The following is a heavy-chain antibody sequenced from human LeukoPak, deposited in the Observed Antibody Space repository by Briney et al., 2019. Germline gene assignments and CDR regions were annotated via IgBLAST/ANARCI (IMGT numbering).Heavy chain of an antibody. J-gene: IGHJ5*02. CDR2: FDPEDGET. D-gene: IGHD2-2*01. CDR3: TTDLNALLPSAKS. Sequence: ASVKVSCTVSGYPLGELSMHWVRQAPGKGLEWMGGFDPEDGETIYAQKFQGRVTMTEDTSTDTAYMELNSLRSDDTAVYYCTTDLNALLPSAKSWGQGTLVTVSS. V-gene: IGHV1-24*01. CDR1: GYPLGELS.